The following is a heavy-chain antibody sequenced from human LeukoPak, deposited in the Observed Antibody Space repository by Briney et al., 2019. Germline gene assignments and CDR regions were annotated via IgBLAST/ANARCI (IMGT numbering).Heavy chain of an antibody. CDR2: ISGGGAYT. D-gene: IGHD2-21*02. CDR3: AKAASDFYDFDS. J-gene: IGHJ4*02. V-gene: IGHV3-23*01. CDR1: GFTFSNHA. Sequence: QSGGSLRLSCAASGFTFSNHAMSWVRQAPGKGLEWVSVISGGGAYTYYADSVKGRFAISRGNSKNTLYLQMNRLRAEDTAVYYCAKAASDFYDFDSWGQGTPVTVSS.